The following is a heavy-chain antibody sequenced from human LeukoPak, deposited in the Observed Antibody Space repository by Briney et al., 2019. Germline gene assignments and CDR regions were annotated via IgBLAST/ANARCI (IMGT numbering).Heavy chain of an antibody. D-gene: IGHD3-10*01. Sequence: GGSLRLSCAASGFTFVTYGMHWVRQAPGKGLEWVAVTSNDGRNVHYADSVKGRFTVSRDNSKNTLYLQMNSLRAEDTAVYFCAKDRRQYFYGPGSYFDYWGQGTLVTVSS. V-gene: IGHV3-30*18. CDR3: AKDRRQYFYGPGSYFDY. CDR1: GFTFVTYG. J-gene: IGHJ4*02. CDR2: TSNDGRNV.